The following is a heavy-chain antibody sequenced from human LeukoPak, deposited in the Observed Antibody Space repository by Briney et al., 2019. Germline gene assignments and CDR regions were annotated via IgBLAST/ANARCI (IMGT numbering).Heavy chain of an antibody. V-gene: IGHV3-33*01. CDR3: ARERPSGYCSSTSCYPDAFDI. Sequence: GRSLRLSCAASGFTFSSYGMHWVRQAPGKGLEWVAVIWYDGSNKYYADSVKGRFTISRDNSKNTLYLQMNSLRAEDTAVYYCARERPSGYCSSTSCYPDAFDIWGQGTMVTVSS. CDR1: GFTFSSYG. D-gene: IGHD2-2*01. CDR2: IWYDGSNK. J-gene: IGHJ3*02.